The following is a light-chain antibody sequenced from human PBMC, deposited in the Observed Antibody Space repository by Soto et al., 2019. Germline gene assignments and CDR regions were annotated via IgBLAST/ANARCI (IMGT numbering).Light chain of an antibody. J-gene: IGKJ1*01. CDR3: QQYNNWPLT. CDR2: AAS. Sequence: DIVLTQSTATLSLSPGDSVTLSCRCSQSIRNNLAWYQQKPGQAPRLLIYAASTRATGLPARFSGSGSGTEFTLTISSLQSEDFAVYTCQQYNNWPLTFGQGTKVDI. V-gene: IGKV3-15*01. CDR1: QSIRNN.